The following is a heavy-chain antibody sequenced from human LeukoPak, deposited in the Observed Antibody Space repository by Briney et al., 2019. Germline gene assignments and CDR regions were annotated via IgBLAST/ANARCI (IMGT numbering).Heavy chain of an antibody. CDR1: GFTFSSYW. D-gene: IGHD2-15*01. CDR2: INSDGSST. V-gene: IGHV3-74*01. Sequence: PGGSLRLSCAASGFTFSSYWMHWVRQAPGKGLVWVSRINSDGSSTSYADSVKGRFTISRDNAKNTLYLQMNSLRAEDTAVYYCASGSGYCSGGSCSDYWGQGTLVTVSS. J-gene: IGHJ4*02. CDR3: ASGSGYCSGGSCSDY.